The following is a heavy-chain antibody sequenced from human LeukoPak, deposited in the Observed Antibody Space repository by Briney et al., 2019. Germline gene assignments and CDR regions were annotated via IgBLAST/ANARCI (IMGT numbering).Heavy chain of an antibody. Sequence: PSETLSLTCTVSVGSISSYYWSWIRQPPGKGLEWIGYIYYSGSTNYNPSLKSRVTISVDTSKNQFSLKLSSVTAADTAVYYCARAPGSSGYLTYFDYWGQGTLVTVSS. CDR3: ARAPGSSGYLTYFDY. J-gene: IGHJ4*02. V-gene: IGHV4-59*01. CDR1: VGSISSYY. CDR2: IYYSGST. D-gene: IGHD3-22*01.